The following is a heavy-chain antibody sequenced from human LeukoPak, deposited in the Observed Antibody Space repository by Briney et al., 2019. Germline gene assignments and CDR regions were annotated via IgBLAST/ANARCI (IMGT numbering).Heavy chain of an antibody. J-gene: IGHJ5*02. CDR1: GGTFSSYA. CDR2: ISAYNGNT. Sequence: ASVKVSCKASGGTFSSYAISWVRQAPGQGLEWMGWISAYNGNTNYAQKRQGRVTMTTDTSTSTAYTELRSLRSDDTAVYYCARAVTGTTMKTTNWFDPWGQGTLVTVSS. CDR3: ARAVTGTTMKTTNWFDP. V-gene: IGHV1-18*01. D-gene: IGHD1-14*01.